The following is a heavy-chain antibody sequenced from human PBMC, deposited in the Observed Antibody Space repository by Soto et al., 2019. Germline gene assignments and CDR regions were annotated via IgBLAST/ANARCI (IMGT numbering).Heavy chain of an antibody. J-gene: IGHJ5*02. D-gene: IGHD6-19*01. CDR3: AKDLYGAGWYNYFDP. V-gene: IGHV3-30*18. CDR2: ISHDGGVK. CDR1: GFTFSTTG. Sequence: GSLRLSCAASGFTFSTTGMHWVRQAPGKGLEWVAMISHDGGVKHYTDSVKGRFTISRDTSNNTVYLQMNSLRPEDTAMYHCAKDLYGAGWYNYFDPWGQGTLVTVSS.